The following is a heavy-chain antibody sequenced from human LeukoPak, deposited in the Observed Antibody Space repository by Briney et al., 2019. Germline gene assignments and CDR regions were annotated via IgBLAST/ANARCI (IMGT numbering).Heavy chain of an antibody. CDR2: IWYDGSNK. Sequence: GGSLRLSCAASGFTFSSYGMHWVRQAPGKGLEGVAVIWYDGSNKYYADSVKGRFTISRSNSKNTLYLQMNRLKDEATAVYYCARADVRSNYYYYMDVWGKGTMVTVSS. V-gene: IGHV3-33*01. J-gene: IGHJ6*03. CDR3: ARADVRSNYYYYMDV. D-gene: IGHD6-6*01. CDR1: GFTFSSYG.